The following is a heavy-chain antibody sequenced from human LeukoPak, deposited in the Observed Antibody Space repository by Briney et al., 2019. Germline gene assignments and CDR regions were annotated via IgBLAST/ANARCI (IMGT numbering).Heavy chain of an antibody. Sequence: SQTLSLTCAVSGGSISSGGYSWSWIRQPPGKGLEWIGYIYHSGSTYYNPSLKSRVTISADRSKNQFSLKLSSVTAADTAVYYCARGYSGYDSKNYFDYWGQGTLVTVSS. V-gene: IGHV4-30-2*01. CDR2: IYHSGST. J-gene: IGHJ4*02. CDR3: ARGYSGYDSKNYFDY. D-gene: IGHD5-12*01. CDR1: GGSISSGGYS.